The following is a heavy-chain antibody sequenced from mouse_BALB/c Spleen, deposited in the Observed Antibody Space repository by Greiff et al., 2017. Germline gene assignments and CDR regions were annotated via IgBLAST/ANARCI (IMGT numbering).Heavy chain of an antibody. CDR1: GFTFSSFG. CDR2: ISSGSSTI. J-gene: IGHJ2*01. CDR3: ARSPYYRSYYFDY. V-gene: IGHV5-17*02. Sequence: EVQLVESGGGLVQPGGSRKLSCAASGFTFSSFGMHWVRQAPEKGLEWVAYISSGSSTIYYADTVKGRFTISRDNPKNTLFLQMTSLRSEDTAMYYCARSPYYRSYYFDYWGQGTTLTVSS. D-gene: IGHD2-14*01.